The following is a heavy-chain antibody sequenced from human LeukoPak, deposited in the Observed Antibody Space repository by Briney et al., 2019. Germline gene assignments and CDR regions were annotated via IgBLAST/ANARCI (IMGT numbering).Heavy chain of an antibody. Sequence: SETLSLTCSVSGGSISSSTYYWGWIRQPPGKELEWIGSIYYSGSTYYNPSLKSRVTISVDTSKNQFSLKLSSVTAADTAVYYCARDRGYDFWSGYSIDWFDPWGQGTLVTVSS. D-gene: IGHD3-3*01. V-gene: IGHV4-39*07. CDR1: GGSISSSTYY. J-gene: IGHJ5*02. CDR2: IYYSGST. CDR3: ARDRGYDFWSGYSIDWFDP.